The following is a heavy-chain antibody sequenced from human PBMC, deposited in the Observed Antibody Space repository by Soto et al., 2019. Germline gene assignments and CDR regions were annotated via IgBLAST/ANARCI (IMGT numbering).Heavy chain of an antibody. V-gene: IGHV5-51*01. CDR2: IYPGDSDT. Sequence: PGESLKISCQGSGYSFTSYWIGWVRQMPGKGLDWMGIIYPGDSDTRYSPSFQGQVTISADKSIRTTNLPRSSLKASDTAMYYCSRRGQYYYDSSGYHRGYCYYYYCLDVWGQGTTVTVSS. CDR3: SRRGQYYYDSSGYHRGYCYYYYCLDV. D-gene: IGHD3-22*01. J-gene: IGHJ6*02. CDR1: GYSFTSYW.